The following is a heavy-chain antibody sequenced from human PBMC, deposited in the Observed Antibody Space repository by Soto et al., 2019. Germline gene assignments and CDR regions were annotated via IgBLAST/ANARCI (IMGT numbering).Heavy chain of an antibody. CDR2: IIPIFGTA. V-gene: IGHV1-69*13. Sequence: ASVKVSCKASGGTFSSYAISWVREGPGQGLEWMGGIIPIFGTANYAQKFQGRVTITADESTSTAYMELSSLRSEDTAVYYCASQDYYDSSGYFTIFDYWGQGTLVTVSS. CDR1: GGTFSSYA. D-gene: IGHD3-22*01. CDR3: ASQDYYDSSGYFTIFDY. J-gene: IGHJ4*02.